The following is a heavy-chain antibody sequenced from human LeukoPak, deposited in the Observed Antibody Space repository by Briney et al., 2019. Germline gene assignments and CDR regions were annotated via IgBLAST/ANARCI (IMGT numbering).Heavy chain of an antibody. CDR1: GFTFSSYS. CDR3: ARAGGSYQVFDN. J-gene: IGHJ4*02. CDR2: ISSSSSYI. Sequence: GGSLRLSCAASGFTFSSYSMNWVRQAPGKGLEWVSSISSSSSYIYYADSMKGRFTISRDNAKNSLYLQMNSLRAEDTAVYYCARAGGSYQVFDNWGQGTLVTVSS. D-gene: IGHD1-26*01. V-gene: IGHV3-21*01.